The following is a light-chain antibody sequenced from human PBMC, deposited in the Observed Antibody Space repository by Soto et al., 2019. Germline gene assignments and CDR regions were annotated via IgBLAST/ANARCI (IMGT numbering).Light chain of an antibody. Sequence: EIVLTQSPGILSLSPGDRVTLSCRASQYINTRLAWYQHRPGQAPRLLIYQTSIRAAGIPARFSASGSGTDFTLTISDVQPEDFALYYCHQRQSWPRTFGQGTMVDVK. CDR2: QTS. CDR1: QYINTR. CDR3: HQRQSWPRT. J-gene: IGKJ1*01. V-gene: IGKV3-11*01.